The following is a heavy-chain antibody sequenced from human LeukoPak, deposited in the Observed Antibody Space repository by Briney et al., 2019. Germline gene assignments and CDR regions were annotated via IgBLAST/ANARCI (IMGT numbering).Heavy chain of an antibody. CDR2: IYSGGST. V-gene: IGHV3-53*04. D-gene: IGHD3-22*01. Sequence: GGSLRLFCAASGFTVSSNYMSWVRRAPGKGLEGVSVIYSGGSTYYADSVKGRFTISRHNSKNTLYLQMNSLRAEDTAVYYCARAAPNYDSSGHYRYYFDYWGQGTLVTVSS. J-gene: IGHJ4*02. CDR3: ARAAPNYDSSGHYRYYFDY. CDR1: GFTVSSNY.